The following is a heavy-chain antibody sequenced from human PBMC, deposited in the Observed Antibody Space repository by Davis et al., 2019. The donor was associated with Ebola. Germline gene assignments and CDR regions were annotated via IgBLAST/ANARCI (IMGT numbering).Heavy chain of an antibody. Sequence: ASVKVSCKVSGYTLTELSMHWVRQAPGKGLEWMGGFDPEDGETIYAQKFQGRVTMTEDTSTDTAYMELSSLRSEDTAVYYCARGDYDFWSGYYKDYYGMDVWGQGTTVTVSS. CDR2: FDPEDGET. V-gene: IGHV1-24*01. J-gene: IGHJ6*02. CDR3: ARGDYDFWSGYYKDYYGMDV. CDR1: GYTLTELS. D-gene: IGHD3-3*01.